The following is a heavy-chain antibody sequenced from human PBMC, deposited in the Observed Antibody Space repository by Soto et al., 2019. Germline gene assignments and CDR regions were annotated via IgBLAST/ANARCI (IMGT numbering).Heavy chain of an antibody. Sequence: SETLSLTCTVSGGSISSYYWSWIRQPAGKGLEWIGRIYTSGSTNYNPSLKSRVTMAVDTSKNQFSLKLSSVTAADTAGYYCARVDQKGGGMDVWGQGTTVTVSS. CDR1: GGSISSYY. CDR3: ARVDQKGGGMDV. CDR2: IYTSGST. V-gene: IGHV4-4*07. D-gene: IGHD2-15*01. J-gene: IGHJ6*02.